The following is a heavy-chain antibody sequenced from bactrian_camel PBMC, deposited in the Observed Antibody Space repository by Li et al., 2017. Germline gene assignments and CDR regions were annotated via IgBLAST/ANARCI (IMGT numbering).Heavy chain of an antibody. J-gene: IGHJ4*01. Sequence: VQLVESGGGSVQVGGSLNLSCVATPGYSYSTYCMAWFRQAPGKEREGVAAIGSSGTTAYTNSVEGRFTISRDNAKNTVYLQMRSLKPEDAAMYYCNTSPSRLAMGRRCAALSYWGQGTQVTVS. D-gene: IGHD3*01. CDR3: NTSPSRLAMGRRCAALSY. V-gene: IGHV3S53*01. CDR2: IGSSGTT. CDR1: GYSYSTYC.